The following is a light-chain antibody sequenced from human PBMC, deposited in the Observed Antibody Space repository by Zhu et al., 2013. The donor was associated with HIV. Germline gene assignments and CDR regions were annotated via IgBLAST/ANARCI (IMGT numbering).Light chain of an antibody. CDR2: RDS. CDR3: LAWDSNAAV. J-gene: IGLJ2*01. V-gene: IGLV3-1*01. Sequence: SYELTQPPSVSVYPGQTASITCSGNDLGNKYVSWYQLRPGQSPVLVLYRDSKRPSGIPERFSGFNSGDTATLTISGTQAVDEADYYCLAWDSNAAVFGGGTKLAVL. CDR1: DLGNKY.